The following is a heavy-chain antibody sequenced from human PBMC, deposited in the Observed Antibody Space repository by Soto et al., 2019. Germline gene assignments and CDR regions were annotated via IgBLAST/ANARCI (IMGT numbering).Heavy chain of an antibody. V-gene: IGHV4-34*01. Sequence: SETLSLTCAVYGGSFSGYYWSWIRQPPGKGLEWIGEINHSGSTNYNPSLKSRVTISVDTSKNQFSLKLSSVTAADTAVYYCARDAPGTSYFDYWGQGTLVTVS. CDR3: ARDAPGTSYFDY. CDR2: INHSGST. D-gene: IGHD2-2*01. CDR1: GGSFSGYY. J-gene: IGHJ4*02.